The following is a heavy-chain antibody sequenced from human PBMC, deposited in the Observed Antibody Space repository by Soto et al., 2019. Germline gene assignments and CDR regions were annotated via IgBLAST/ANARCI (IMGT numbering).Heavy chain of an antibody. CDR1: GGSISSSNW. CDR2: IYHSGST. V-gene: IGHV4-4*02. J-gene: IGHJ5*02. CDR3: ARKGKDIVLMGPGGFDP. Sequence: PSETLSLTCAVSGGSISSSNWWSWVRQPPGKGLEWIGEIYHSGSTNYNPSLKSRVTISVDKSKNQFSLKLSSVTAADTAVYYCARKGKDIVLMGPGGFDPWGQGTLVTVSS. D-gene: IGHD2-8*01.